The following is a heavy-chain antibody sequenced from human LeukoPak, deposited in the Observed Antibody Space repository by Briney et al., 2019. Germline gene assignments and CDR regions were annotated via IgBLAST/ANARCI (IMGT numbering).Heavy chain of an antibody. D-gene: IGHD4-17*01. CDR3: AKVATVTTRYYYIDV. V-gene: IGHV3-23*01. Sequence: PGGSLRLSCAASGFTFNSYAMIWVRQAPGKGLEWVSAISGSGGSTYYADSVKGRFTISRDNSKNTLYLQMNSLRAEDTAVYYCAKVATVTTRYYYIDVWGNGTTVTVSS. CDR2: ISGSGGST. J-gene: IGHJ6*03. CDR1: GFTFNSYA.